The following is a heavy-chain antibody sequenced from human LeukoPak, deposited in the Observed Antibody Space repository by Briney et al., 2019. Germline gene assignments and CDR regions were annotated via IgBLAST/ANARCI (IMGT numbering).Heavy chain of an antibody. CDR1: GDSVSSNNAA. J-gene: IGHJ5*02. CDR2: TYYRSKWYS. D-gene: IGHD6-13*01. V-gene: IGHV6-1*01. Sequence: SQTLSLTCAISGDSVSSNNAAWDWIRQSPSRGLEWLGRTYYRSKWYSDYAVSVKSRIAINPDTSKNQFSLRLNSVTPEDTAVYFCAREIPAENWFDPWGQGTLVTVSS. CDR3: AREIPAENWFDP.